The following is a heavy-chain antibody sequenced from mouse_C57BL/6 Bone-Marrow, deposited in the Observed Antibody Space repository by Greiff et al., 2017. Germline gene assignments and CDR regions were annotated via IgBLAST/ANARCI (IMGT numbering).Heavy chain of an antibody. J-gene: IGHJ1*03. V-gene: IGHV2-9*01. CDR3: AKRHYDGSSYGWYFDV. CDR2: IWGGGST. CDR1: GFSLTSYG. D-gene: IGHD1-1*01. Sequence: VMLVESGPGLVAPSQSLSITCTVSGFSLTSYGVDWVRQPPGKGLEWLGVIWGGGSTNYNSALMSRLSISKDNSKSQVFLKMNSLQTDDTAMYYCAKRHYDGSSYGWYFDVWGTGTTVTVSS.